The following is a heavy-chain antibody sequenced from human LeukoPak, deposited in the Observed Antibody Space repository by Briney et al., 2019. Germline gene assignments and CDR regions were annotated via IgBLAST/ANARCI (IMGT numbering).Heavy chain of an antibody. Sequence: PGGSLRLSCAASGFTFSNYAMSWVRQAPGKGLEWVSAVSGRDTSTYYTDSVKGRFTISRDNSKNTLYLQMNSLSAEDTAIYYCAKWGDYDVLTGYYDSDYWGQATLVTVSS. D-gene: IGHD3-9*01. J-gene: IGHJ4*02. CDR1: GFTFSNYA. CDR2: VSGRDTST. CDR3: AKWGDYDVLTGYYDSDY. V-gene: IGHV3-23*01.